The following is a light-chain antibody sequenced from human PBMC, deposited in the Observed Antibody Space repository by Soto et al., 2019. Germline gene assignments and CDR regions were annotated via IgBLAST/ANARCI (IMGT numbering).Light chain of an antibody. CDR3: QQYGISRT. J-gene: IGKJ1*01. CDR2: GAS. Sequence: EIVLTQSPGTLSLSPGERATLSCRASQSVSSSYLAWYQQKPGQAPRLLIYGASSRATGIPDRFSGSGSGTDFTLTISRLEPEDFALYYCQQYGISRTFGQGTKVEIK. CDR1: QSVSSSY. V-gene: IGKV3-20*01.